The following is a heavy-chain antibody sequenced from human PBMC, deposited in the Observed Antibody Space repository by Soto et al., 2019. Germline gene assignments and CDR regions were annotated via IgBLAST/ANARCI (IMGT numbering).Heavy chain of an antibody. CDR1: GGSFSPNY. CDR2: IYYGGST. V-gene: IGHV4-59*08. J-gene: IGHJ6*02. CDR3: ARHVPYCSDTSHCAYGMDV. D-gene: IGHD2-2*01. Sequence: PSETLSLTCTVSGGSFSPNYWSWIRQPPGKGLEWVGYIYYGGSTSYNPSLKSRVTISLDTSKNQFSLKLSSVTAADTAVYYCARHVPYCSDTSHCAYGMDVWGQGTTVTVSS.